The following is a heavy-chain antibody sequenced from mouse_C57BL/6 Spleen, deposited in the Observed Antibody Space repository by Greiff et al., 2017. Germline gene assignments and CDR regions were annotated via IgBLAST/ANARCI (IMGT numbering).Heavy chain of an antibody. CDR3: TTGDYYGSSYDFDV. CDR2: IDPENGDT. V-gene: IGHV14-4*01. CDR1: GFNIKDDY. D-gene: IGHD1-1*01. Sequence: VQLKESGAELVRPGASVKLSCTASGFNIKDDYMHWVKQRPEQGLEWIGWIDPENGDTEYASKFQGKATITADTSSNTAYLQLSSLTSEDTAVYYSTTGDYYGSSYDFDVWGTGTTVTVSS. J-gene: IGHJ1*03.